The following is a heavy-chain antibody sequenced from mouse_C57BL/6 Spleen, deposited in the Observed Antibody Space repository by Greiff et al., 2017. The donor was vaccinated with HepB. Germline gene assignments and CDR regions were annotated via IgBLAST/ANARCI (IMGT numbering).Heavy chain of an antibody. Sequence: EVMLVESGGGLVKPGGSLKLSCAASGFTFSSYAMSWVRQTPEKRLEWVATISDGGSYTYYPDNVKGRFTISRDNAKNNLYLQMSHLKSEDTAMYYCARDPLEDWYFDVWGTGTTVTVSS. V-gene: IGHV5-4*01. CDR2: ISDGGSYT. J-gene: IGHJ1*03. CDR3: ARDPLEDWYFDV. CDR1: GFTFSSYA.